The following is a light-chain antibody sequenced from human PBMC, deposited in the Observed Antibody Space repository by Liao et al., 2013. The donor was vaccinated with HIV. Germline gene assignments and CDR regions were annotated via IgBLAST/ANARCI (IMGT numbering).Light chain of an antibody. Sequence: SYELTQPPSVSVAPGQTATISCGGDNIGSDTVHWYLQRPGQSPVLIIYQHTERPSGIPDRFSASTSGNAATLTISGTQAVDEAAYYCQAWDSTIGVFGGGTKLTVL. V-gene: IGLV3-21*01. CDR1: NIGSDT. CDR3: QAWDSTIGV. J-gene: IGLJ3*02. CDR2: QHT.